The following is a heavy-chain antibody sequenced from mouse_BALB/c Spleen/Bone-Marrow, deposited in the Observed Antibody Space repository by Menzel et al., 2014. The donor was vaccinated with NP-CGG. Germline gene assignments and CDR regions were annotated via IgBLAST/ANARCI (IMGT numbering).Heavy chain of an antibody. Sequence: ESGPGLVKPSQSLSLPCSVTGYSITSGYYWNWIRQFPGNKLEWMGYINYDGSNNYNPSLKNRISITRDTSKNQFFLKLKSVTTEDTATYYCTMRLLTYWGQGTLVTVSA. V-gene: IGHV3-6*02. CDR3: TMRLLTY. J-gene: IGHJ3*01. CDR1: GYSITSGYY. D-gene: IGHD2-3*01. CDR2: INYDGSN.